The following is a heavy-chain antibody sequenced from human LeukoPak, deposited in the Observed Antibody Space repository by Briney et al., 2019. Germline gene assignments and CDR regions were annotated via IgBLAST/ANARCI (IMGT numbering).Heavy chain of an antibody. CDR2: INPNSGGT. CDR3: ARGPVDAVFGVSTED. D-gene: IGHD3-10*02. CDR1: GYTFTGYY. Sequence: ASVKVSCKASGYTFTGYYMHWVRQAPGQGLEWMGRINPNSGGTNYAQKFQGRVTMTRDTSISTAYMELSRLRSEDTAVYYCARGPVDAVFGVSTEDWGQGTTVTVSS. V-gene: IGHV1-2*06. J-gene: IGHJ6*02.